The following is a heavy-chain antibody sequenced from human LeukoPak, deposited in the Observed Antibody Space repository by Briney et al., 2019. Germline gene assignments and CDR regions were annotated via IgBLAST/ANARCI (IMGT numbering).Heavy chain of an antibody. D-gene: IGHD3-22*01. J-gene: IGHJ4*02. CDR1: GYTFTNYG. CDR3: ARDLPDLTYSYDSSGLDY. V-gene: IGHV1-18*01. CDR2: ISAYNGDT. Sequence: GASVKVSCKASGYTFTNYGISWVRQAPGQGLEWMGWISAYNGDTNYAQVLQGRVTLTTDASTNTAYMELRSLRSDDTAVYYCARDLPDLTYSYDSSGLDYWGQGTLVTVST.